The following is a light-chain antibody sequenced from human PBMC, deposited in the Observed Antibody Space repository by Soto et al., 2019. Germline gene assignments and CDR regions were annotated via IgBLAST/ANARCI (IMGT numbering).Light chain of an antibody. CDR1: QSVSSSY. V-gene: IGKV3-20*01. J-gene: IGKJ2*01. Sequence: EIVLTQSPGTLSLSPGERATLSCRASQSVSSSYLAWYQQKLGQAPRLLMYGASTRATGIPNRFSGSGSGTDFTLTISRLEPEDFAVYYCQQYGSSPRTFGQGTKLEIK. CDR2: GAS. CDR3: QQYGSSPRT.